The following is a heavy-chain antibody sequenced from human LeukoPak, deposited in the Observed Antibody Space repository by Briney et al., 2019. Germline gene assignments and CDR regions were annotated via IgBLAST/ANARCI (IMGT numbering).Heavy chain of an antibody. CDR1: GCTFSSYW. V-gene: IGHV3-7*01. CDR3: ARVSYDFWSGYYNGPYYYYYYYMDV. CDR2: IKQDGSEK. D-gene: IGHD3-3*01. J-gene: IGHJ6*03. Sequence: GGSLRLSCGASGCTFSSYWMTWVRQAPGKGLKWVANIKQDGSEKYYVDSVKGRFTISRDNAKNSLYLQMNSLRAEDTAVYYCARVSYDFWSGYYNGPYYYYYYYMDVWGKGTTVTVSS.